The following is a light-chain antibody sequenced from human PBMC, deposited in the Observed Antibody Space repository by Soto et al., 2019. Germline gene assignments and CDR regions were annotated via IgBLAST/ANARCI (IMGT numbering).Light chain of an antibody. CDR2: GAS. J-gene: IGKJ3*01. CDR3: QQRSGG. CDR1: QTVTSNN. V-gene: IGKV3D-20*02. Sequence: EIVLTQSPGTLSLSPGEGATLSCRASQTVTSNNLAWYQQRPGQAPRLLIFGASSRAPGVPDRFSGSGSGTDFTLTISRLEPEDFAVYYCQQRSGGFGPGTKVDIK.